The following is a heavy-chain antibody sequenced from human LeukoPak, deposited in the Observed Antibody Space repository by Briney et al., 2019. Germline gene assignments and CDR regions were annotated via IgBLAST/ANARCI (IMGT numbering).Heavy chain of an antibody. J-gene: IGHJ6*02. V-gene: IGHV1-46*01. CDR1: GYTFPSYF. D-gene: IGHD6-6*01. Sequence: ASVKVSCKASGYTFPSYFMHWVRQAPGQGLEWMGIINPTGGSTTYAQKFQGRVTITADESTSTAYMELSSLRSEDTAVYYCRASSSFYYGMDVWGQGTTVTVSS. CDR3: RASSSFYYGMDV. CDR2: INPTGGST.